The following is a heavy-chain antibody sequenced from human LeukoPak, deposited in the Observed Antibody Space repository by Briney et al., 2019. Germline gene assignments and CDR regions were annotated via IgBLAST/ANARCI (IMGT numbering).Heavy chain of an antibody. J-gene: IGHJ4*02. Sequence: ASVKVSCKASGYTFTSYSISWVRQAPGQGLEWMGWISAYNGNTNYAQKLQGRVTMTTDTSTSTAYMELRSLRSDDTAVYYCARVGGVVVAAKIDYWGQGTLVTVSS. CDR2: ISAYNGNT. CDR1: GYTFTSYS. CDR3: ARVGGVVVAAKIDY. V-gene: IGHV1-18*01. D-gene: IGHD2-15*01.